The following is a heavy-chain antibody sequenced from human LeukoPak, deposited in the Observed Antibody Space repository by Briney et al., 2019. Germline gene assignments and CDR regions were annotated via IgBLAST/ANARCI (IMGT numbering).Heavy chain of an antibody. J-gene: IGHJ4*02. D-gene: IGHD3/OR15-3a*01. CDR2: IYYSGST. V-gene: IGHV4-59*01. Sequence: SETLPLTCTVSGGSISSYYWSWIRQPPGKGLEWIGYIYYSGSTNYNPSLKSRVTISVDTSKNQFSLKLSSVTAADTAVYYCARDIGLLGLPYYFDYWGQGTLVTVSS. CDR3: ARDIGLLGLPYYFDY. CDR1: GGSISSYY.